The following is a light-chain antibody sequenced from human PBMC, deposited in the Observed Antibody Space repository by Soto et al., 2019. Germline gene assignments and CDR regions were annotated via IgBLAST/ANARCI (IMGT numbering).Light chain of an antibody. CDR2: EVN. CDR3: FSFTTTSTHV. V-gene: IGLV2-14*01. Sequence: QSALTQPASLSGSPGQSITISCTGTSSDIGAYDYVSWFQQHPGKAPKLMISEVNNRPSGVSNRFSGSKSGNTAYLTISGLQVEDEAESCCFSFTTTSTHVFGTGTKVTVL. J-gene: IGLJ1*01. CDR1: SSDIGAYDY.